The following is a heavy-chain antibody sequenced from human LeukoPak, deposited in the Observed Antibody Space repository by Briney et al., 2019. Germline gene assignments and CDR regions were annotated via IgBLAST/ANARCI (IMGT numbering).Heavy chain of an antibody. CDR1: GFTFSSYW. CDR2: INGDGSST. V-gene: IGHV3-74*01. J-gene: IGHJ5*02. D-gene: IGHD1-26*01. CDR3: ASSIGRWELLGYNWFDP. Sequence: GGSLRLSCAASGFTFSSYWMHWVRQAPGKGLVWVSRINGDGSSTSYADSMKGRFTISRDNAKNTLYLQMNSLRAEDTAVYYCASSIGRWELLGYNWFDPWGQGTLVTVSS.